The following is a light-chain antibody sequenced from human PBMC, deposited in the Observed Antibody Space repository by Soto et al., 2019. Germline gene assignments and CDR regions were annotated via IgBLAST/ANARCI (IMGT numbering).Light chain of an antibody. V-gene: IGKV3D-20*02. CDR3: HLYNYWPAYP. J-gene: IGKJ2*01. CDR1: QSVSSSY. CDR2: VSS. Sequence: EIVLAQSPGTLYLSPGERATLSCRASQSVSSSYLAWYQQNLGQAPRRLICVSSIRATGIPSRFSGSGSGTDFTLTISSLRSEDLAVYYCHLYNYWPAYPFGQETKVDIK.